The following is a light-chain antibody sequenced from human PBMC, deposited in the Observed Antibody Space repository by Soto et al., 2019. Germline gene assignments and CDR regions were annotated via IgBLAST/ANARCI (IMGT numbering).Light chain of an antibody. CDR2: GAS. CDR3: QQFNNWPPWT. Sequence: EIVLTQSPGTLALSPGEGATLSCRASQSISSNFLVWYQQKPGQAPRLLIYGASTRAAGIPDRFSGSGSGTEFTLTISGLQSDDFAVYYCQQFNNWPPWTFGQGTKV. V-gene: IGKV3-15*01. J-gene: IGKJ1*01. CDR1: QSISSNF.